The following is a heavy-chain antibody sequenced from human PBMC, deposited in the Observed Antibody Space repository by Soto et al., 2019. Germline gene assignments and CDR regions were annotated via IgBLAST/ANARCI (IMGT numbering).Heavy chain of an antibody. V-gene: IGHV1-69*12. CDR1: GGTFSSYA. J-gene: IGHJ6*02. Sequence: QVQLVQSGAEVKKPGSSVKVSCKASGGTFSSYAISWVRQAPGQGLEWMGGIISIFSTADYAQKFQGRVTITADESTSTAYLALSTLRSEDTAVYYCARPPPHYYSSGMDVWGQGTTVTVSS. CDR3: ARPPPHYYSSGMDV. CDR2: IISIFSTA.